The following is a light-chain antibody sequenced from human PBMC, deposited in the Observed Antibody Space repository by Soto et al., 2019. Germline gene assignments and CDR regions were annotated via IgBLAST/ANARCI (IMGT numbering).Light chain of an antibody. V-gene: IGKV1-5*03. J-gene: IGKJ1*01. Sequence: DIQMTQSPSTLSASVGDRVTITCRASQSISSWLAWYQQKPGKAPKLLIYKASSLESGVPSRFSGSESGTEFTLTISSLQPDDFATYYCQQYNTYPWTFGHGTKVEIK. CDR1: QSISSW. CDR2: KAS. CDR3: QQYNTYPWT.